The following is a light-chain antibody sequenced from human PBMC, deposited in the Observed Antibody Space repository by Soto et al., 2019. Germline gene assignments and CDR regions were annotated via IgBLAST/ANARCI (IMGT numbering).Light chain of an antibody. CDR3: QQYGSSPLFT. CDR1: QSVSSNY. Sequence: EIVLTQSPGTLSLSPGERATLSCRASQSVSSNYLAWYQQKPGQAPRLLIYGASSRATGIPDRFSGSGSGTHFTITISRLEPEDFALYYCQQYGSSPLFTFGPETKVDIK. CDR2: GAS. J-gene: IGKJ3*01. V-gene: IGKV3-20*01.